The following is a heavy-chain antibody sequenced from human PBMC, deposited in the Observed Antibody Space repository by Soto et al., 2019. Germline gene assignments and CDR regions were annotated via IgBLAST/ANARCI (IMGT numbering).Heavy chain of an antibody. D-gene: IGHD2-2*01. CDR1: GFTFSNAW. J-gene: IGHJ5*02. Sequence: PGGSLRLSCAASGFTFSNAWMSWVRQAPGKGLEWVGRIKSKTDGGTTDYAAPVKGRFTISRDDSKNTLDLQMNSLKTEETAVYYCTTGGRYCSSTSCYRRFDPWGQGTLVTVSS. V-gene: IGHV3-15*01. CDR3: TTGGRYCSSTSCYRRFDP. CDR2: IKSKTDGGTT.